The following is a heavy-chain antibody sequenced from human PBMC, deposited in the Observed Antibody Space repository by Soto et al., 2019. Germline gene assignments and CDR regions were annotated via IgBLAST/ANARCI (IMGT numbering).Heavy chain of an antibody. CDR1: GNTLTSFY. J-gene: IGHJ4*02. CDR2: LSPTTGGT. CDR3: ARPPGYVTDWYYFDT. D-gene: IGHD3-9*01. Sequence: ASVKASCKTSGNTLTSFYIHWVRQAPGQGLEWVGRLSPTTGGTNYAQHFQGRVTVTWDMSTFTAYMELSSLIHEDTAVYYCARPPGYVTDWYYFDTWGQGTQVTVSS. V-gene: IGHV1-2*02.